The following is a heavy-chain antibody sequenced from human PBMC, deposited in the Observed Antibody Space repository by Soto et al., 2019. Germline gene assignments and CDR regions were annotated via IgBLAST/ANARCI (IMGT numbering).Heavy chain of an antibody. D-gene: IGHD3-3*01. J-gene: IGHJ6*04. CDR2: IYYSVST. Sequence: SETLSLTCTVSGGSISSGGYYWSWILHHPGKGLEWIGYIYYSVSTYYNPSLKSRVTIAVDTSKNHFSLKLSSVTAADTAVYYSARESHDYDFWRGSTDGREVWGKGTTVNVSS. CDR3: ARESHDYDFWRGSTDGREV. CDR1: GGSISSGGYY. V-gene: IGHV4-31*03.